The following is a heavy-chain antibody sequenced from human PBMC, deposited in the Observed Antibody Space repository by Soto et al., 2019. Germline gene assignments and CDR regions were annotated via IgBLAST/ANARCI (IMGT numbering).Heavy chain of an antibody. CDR1: GFTFSSYG. CDR3: PNADAGAAKTYCHGMED. V-gene: IGHV3-30*18. D-gene: IGHD3-10*01. CDR2: ISYDGSNK. J-gene: IGHJ6*01. Sequence: GGSLRLSCAASGFTFSSYGMHWVRQAPGKGLEWVAVISYDGSNKYYADSVKGRFTISRDNSKNTLYLQMNSLRAEDTAVYYCPNADAGAAKTYCHGMEDWGRRTTVTVSS.